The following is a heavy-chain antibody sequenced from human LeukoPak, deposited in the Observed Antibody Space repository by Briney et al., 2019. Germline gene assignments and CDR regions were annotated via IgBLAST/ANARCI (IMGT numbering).Heavy chain of an antibody. CDR1: GGTFSIYA. V-gene: IGHV1-69*05. Sequence: SVKVSCKASGGTFSIYAISWVRQAPGQGIEWMGGILTIFGTANYAQKFQGRVTITTDESTSTAYMELSSLRSEDTAVYYCAVTIFGVVINERGWFDPWGQGTLVTVSS. D-gene: IGHD3-3*01. J-gene: IGHJ5*02. CDR2: ILTIFGTA. CDR3: AVTIFGVVINERGWFDP.